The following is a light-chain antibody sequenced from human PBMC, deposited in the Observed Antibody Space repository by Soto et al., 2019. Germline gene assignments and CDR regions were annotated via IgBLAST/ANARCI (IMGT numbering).Light chain of an antibody. J-gene: IGKJ4*01. CDR2: DAS. CDR3: QQYGSSPLT. CDR1: QSVRSNY. Sequence: EIVLTQSPDTLSLSPGERATLSCRASQSVRSNYLAWYQQKPGQAPRFLTYDASSRATGIPDRFSGSGSGTDFTLTISRLEPEDFAVYYCQQYGSSPLTFGGGT. V-gene: IGKV3-20*01.